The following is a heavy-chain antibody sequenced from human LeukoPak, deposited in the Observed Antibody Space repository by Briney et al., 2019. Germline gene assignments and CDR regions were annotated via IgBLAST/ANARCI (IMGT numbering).Heavy chain of an antibody. CDR3: ARDGGYSYGYYMDV. D-gene: IGHD5-18*01. CDR1: GFTFSSYA. V-gene: IGHV3-30*04. CDR2: ISYDGSNK. J-gene: IGHJ6*03. Sequence: GGSLRLSCAASGFTFSSYAMHWVRQAPGEGLEWVAVISYDGSNKYYADSVKGRFTISRDNSKNTLCLQMNSLRAEDTAVYYCARDGGYSYGYYMDVWGKGTTVTVSS.